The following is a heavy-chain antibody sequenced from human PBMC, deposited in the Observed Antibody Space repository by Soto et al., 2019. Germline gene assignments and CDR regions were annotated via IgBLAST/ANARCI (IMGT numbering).Heavy chain of an antibody. CDR1: EHTSTIYY. CDR2: INADSGDT. V-gene: IGHV1-2*02. Sequence: QAHLVQSGAEVRKPGASVKVSCQALEHTSTIYYIHWVRQARGQGLEWMGWINADSGDTTYAEDFRGRGNFTSDTSTSTFHMELSRLRLDATAMYCGATRDYDILTGYWHIWGQGTLITVSS. J-gene: IGHJ1*01. CDR3: ATRDYDILTGYWHI. D-gene: IGHD3-9*01.